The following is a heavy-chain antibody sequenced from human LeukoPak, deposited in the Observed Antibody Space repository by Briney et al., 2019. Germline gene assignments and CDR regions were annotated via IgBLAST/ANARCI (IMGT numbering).Heavy chain of an antibody. D-gene: IGHD3-22*01. CDR1: GFTFSSYA. CDR2: ISSNGGST. J-gene: IGHJ4*02. CDR3: ARELLGAYDSSGYTFDY. V-gene: IGHV3-64*04. Sequence: GGSLRLSCSASGFTFSSYAMHWVRQAPGKGLQYVSAISSNGGSTYYADSVKGRFTISRDNSKNTLYLQMNSLRAEDTAVYYCARELLGAYDSSGYTFDYWGQGTLVTVSS.